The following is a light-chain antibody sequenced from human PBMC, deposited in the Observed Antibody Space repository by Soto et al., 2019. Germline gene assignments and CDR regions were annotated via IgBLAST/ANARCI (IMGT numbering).Light chain of an antibody. V-gene: IGKV1-5*01. CDR3: QQYNSYSIT. CDR2: DAS. J-gene: IGKJ4*01. CDR1: QSISSW. Sequence: DIQMTQAPSTLSASVGDRVTITCRASQSISSWLAWYQQKPGKAPKLLIYDASSLESGGPSRFSGSGSGTEFTLTISSLQPDDFATYYCQQYNSYSITFGGGTKV.